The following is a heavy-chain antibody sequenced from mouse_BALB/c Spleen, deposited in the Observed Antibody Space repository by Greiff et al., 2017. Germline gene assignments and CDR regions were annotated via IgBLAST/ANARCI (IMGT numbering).Heavy chain of an antibody. J-gene: IGHJ3*01. CDR2: INPSTGYT. V-gene: IGHV1-7*01. CDR3: TTYYRYGAWFAY. D-gene: IGHD2-14*01. Sequence: QLQQSGAELAKPGASVKMSCKASGYTFTSYWMHWVKQRPGQGLEWIGYINPSTGYTEYNQKFKDKATLTADKSSSTAYMQLSSLTSEDSAVYYCTTYYRYGAWFAYWGQGTLVTVSA. CDR1: GYTFTSYW.